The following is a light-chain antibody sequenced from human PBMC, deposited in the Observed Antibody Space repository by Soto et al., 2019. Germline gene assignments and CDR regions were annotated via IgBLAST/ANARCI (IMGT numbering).Light chain of an antibody. V-gene: IGKV3-20*01. Sequence: EIVLTQSPGTLSLSPGERATLSCRASQSFTSSYLAWYQQRPGQAPRLLIYGASRRATGIPDRFSGSGSGTDFTLTITGLEPEDFAVYYCQQYGNSPTITFGQGTRVEIK. J-gene: IGKJ5*01. CDR1: QSFTSSY. CDR2: GAS. CDR3: QQYGNSPTIT.